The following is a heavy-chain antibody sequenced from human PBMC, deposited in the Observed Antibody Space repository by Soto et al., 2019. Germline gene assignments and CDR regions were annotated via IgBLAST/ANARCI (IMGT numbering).Heavy chain of an antibody. V-gene: IGHV3-15*01. CDR3: TGAESPDTAYFSLY. CDR1: GFTFSIAW. J-gene: IGHJ4*02. D-gene: IGHD2-8*01. CDR2: IKSKTDGGTT. Sequence: HWWSLRISSAASGFTFSIAWVSWVCQAPGKGLEWVGRIKSKTDGGTTDYAAPVKGRFTISRDTSNGIACLQMSSLKIEDSGVYYCTGAESPDTAYFSLYWGQGTPVTGSS.